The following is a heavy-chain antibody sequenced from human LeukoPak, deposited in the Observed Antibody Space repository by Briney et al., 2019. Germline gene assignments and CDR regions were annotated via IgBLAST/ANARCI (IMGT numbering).Heavy chain of an antibody. CDR1: GFTVSSYS. CDR2: ISSSSSYI. CDR3: ARGAVVAAPNWFDP. V-gene: IGHV3-21*01. D-gene: IGHD2-15*01. J-gene: IGHJ5*02. Sequence: GGSLRLSCAASGFTVSSYSMNWARQAPGKGLEWVSSISSSSSYIYYADSVKGRFTISRDNAKNSLYLQMNSLRAEDTAVYYCARGAVVAAPNWFDPWGQGTLVTVSS.